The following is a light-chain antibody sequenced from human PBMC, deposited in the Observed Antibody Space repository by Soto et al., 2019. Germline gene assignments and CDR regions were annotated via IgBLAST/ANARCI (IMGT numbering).Light chain of an antibody. V-gene: IGKV1-6*01. CDR1: QYIRDD. CDR2: DAS. Sequence: IQITKDKSSLPASVGDSVTITCXASQYIRDDLAWYQQKPGRAPRLLIYDASTLEDGVPSRFSGSRSGTDFTLIISGLQPEDFATYFCLQHFNYPFSSAQRIRLVI. J-gene: IGKJ5*01. CDR3: LQHFNYPFS.